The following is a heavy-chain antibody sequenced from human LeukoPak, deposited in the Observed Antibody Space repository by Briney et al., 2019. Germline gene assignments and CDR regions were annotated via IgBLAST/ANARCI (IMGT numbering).Heavy chain of an antibody. CDR2: IYYSGST. CDR3: ARGGFGSGSYPPFDY. D-gene: IGHD1-26*01. J-gene: IGHJ4*02. Sequence: SETLSLTCTVSGGSISSYYWSWIRQPPGKGLEWIGYIYYSGSTNYNPSLKSRVTISVDTSKNQFSLKLSSVTAADTAVYYCARGGFGSGSYPPFDYWGQGTLVTVSS. CDR1: GGSISSYY. V-gene: IGHV4-59*08.